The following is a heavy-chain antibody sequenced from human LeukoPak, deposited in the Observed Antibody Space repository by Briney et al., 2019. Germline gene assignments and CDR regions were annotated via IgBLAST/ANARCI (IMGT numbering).Heavy chain of an antibody. CDR2: ISGSGKNT. V-gene: IGHV3-23*01. CDR1: GFILGTYA. J-gene: IGHJ4*02. CDR3: VKGREAYSGSYTPFAS. D-gene: IGHD1-26*01. Sequence: QPGGSLRLSCAASGFILGTYAMNWVRQAPGKGLECVSTISGSGKNTYYTDSAKGRFTISRDSSKNTLYLQMNSLRAEDTAVYYCVKGREAYSGSYTPFASWGQGTWVTVSS.